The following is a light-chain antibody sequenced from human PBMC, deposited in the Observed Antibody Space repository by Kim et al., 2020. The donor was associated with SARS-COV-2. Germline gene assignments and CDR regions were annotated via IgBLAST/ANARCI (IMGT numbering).Light chain of an antibody. V-gene: IGKV3D-20*01. CDR2: DAS. CDR3: LQYGNSPPYT. Sequence: SPGDRATRSCGASQTINTNYLAWYQQKPGLAPRLLVYDASTRATGVPDRFSGSGSGTDFTLTISTLEPEDFAVYYCLQYGNSPPYTFGRGTKLE. CDR1: QTINTNY. J-gene: IGKJ2*01.